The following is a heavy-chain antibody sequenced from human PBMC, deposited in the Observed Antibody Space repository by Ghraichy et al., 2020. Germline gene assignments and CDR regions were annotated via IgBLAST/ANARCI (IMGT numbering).Heavy chain of an antibody. V-gene: IGHV4-34*01. CDR3: VTSRWFGIYPDF. D-gene: IGHD3-10*01. CDR1: GVSFTDHY. CDR2: YNHVGGI. Sequence: SETLSLTCPVYGVSFTDHYWTWIRQSPGKGLEWIGEYNHVGGIKYNPSLSGRVTISLDTSKREVSLRVSPVSAADTAVYYCVTSRWFGIYPDFWGQGTLVTVSS. J-gene: IGHJ4*02.